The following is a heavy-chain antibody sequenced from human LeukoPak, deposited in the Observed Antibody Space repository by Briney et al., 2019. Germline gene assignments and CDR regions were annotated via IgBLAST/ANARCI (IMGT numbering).Heavy chain of an antibody. CDR3: TWLYSDAFNI. CDR2: IKGKSAGGTT. J-gene: IGHJ3*02. Sequence: GGSLRLSCAVSGVPFNAWMSWVRQAPGKGLEWVGRIKGKSAGGTTDYAAPVKGRFTILEDDSENTLYLQMNSLTTEDTAVYYCTWLYSDAFNIWGQGTMVTVSS. V-gene: IGHV3-15*01. CDR1: GVPFNAW. D-gene: IGHD2-15*01.